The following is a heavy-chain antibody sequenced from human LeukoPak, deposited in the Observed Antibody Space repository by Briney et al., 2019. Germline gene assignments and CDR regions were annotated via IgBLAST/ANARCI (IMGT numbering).Heavy chain of an antibody. V-gene: IGHV4-61*02. D-gene: IGHD3-16*01. J-gene: IGHJ4*02. CDR2: IYTSGST. CDR3: ARDASVWAIFDY. Sequence: SQTLSLTCTVSGGSISSGSYYWSWIRQPAGKGLEWIGRIYTSGSTNYNPSLKSRVTISVDTSKNQFSLKLSSVTAADTAVYYCARDASVWAIFDYWGQGTLVTVSS. CDR1: GGSISSGSYY.